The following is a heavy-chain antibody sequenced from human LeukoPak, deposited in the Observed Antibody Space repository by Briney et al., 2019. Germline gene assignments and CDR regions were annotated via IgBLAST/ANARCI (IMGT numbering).Heavy chain of an antibody. V-gene: IGHV3-7*01. Sequence: GGSLRLSCAASGFTFSSYWMSWVRQAPGKGLEWVANIKQDGSEKYYVDSVKGRFTISRDNAKNSLYLQMNSLRAEDTAVYYCASGYSYGADYFDYWGRGTLVTVSS. J-gene: IGHJ4*02. D-gene: IGHD5-18*01. CDR3: ASGYSYGADYFDY. CDR1: GFTFSSYW. CDR2: IKQDGSEK.